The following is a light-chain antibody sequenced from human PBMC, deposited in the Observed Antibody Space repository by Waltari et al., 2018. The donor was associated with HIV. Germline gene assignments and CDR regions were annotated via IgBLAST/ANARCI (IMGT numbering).Light chain of an antibody. Sequence: QSALTQPASVSGSPGQSITISCTGASSHVGDYNYVSWYQQHPGKAPKLMIYDVSNRPSGVSNRFSGSKSGNTASLTISGLQAEDEADYYCSSYTGSSTLGVFGTGTRVTVL. CDR1: SSHVGDYNY. J-gene: IGLJ1*01. CDR2: DVS. CDR3: SSYTGSSTLGV. V-gene: IGLV2-14*03.